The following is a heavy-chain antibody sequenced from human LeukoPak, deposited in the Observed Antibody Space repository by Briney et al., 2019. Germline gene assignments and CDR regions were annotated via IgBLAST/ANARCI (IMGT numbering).Heavy chain of an antibody. V-gene: IGHV3-30*18. D-gene: IGHD3-10*01. CDR3: AKSPDYYGSGSPGEY. Sequence: GGSLRLSCAASGFTFSSYGMHWVRQAPGKGLEWVAVISYDGSNKYCADSVKGRFTISRDNSKNTLYLQMNSLRAEDTAVYYCAKSPDYYGSGSPGEYWGQGTLVTVSS. CDR2: ISYDGSNK. J-gene: IGHJ4*02. CDR1: GFTFSSYG.